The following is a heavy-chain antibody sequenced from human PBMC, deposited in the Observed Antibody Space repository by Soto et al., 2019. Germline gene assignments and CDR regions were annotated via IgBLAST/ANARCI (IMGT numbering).Heavy chain of an antibody. CDR3: VRDGFVAAAGTLDY. D-gene: IGHD6-13*01. V-gene: IGHV3-66*01. CDR2: IYSDGST. J-gene: IGHJ4*02. CDR1: GFTVSSSY. Sequence: EVQLVESGGGLVQPGGSLRLSCAASGFTVSSSYMNWVRQAPGKGREWASVIYSDGSTYYADSVKGRFTISRDTSKNTLYLQMNSLRAEDTAVYYCVRDGFVAAAGTLDYWGQGALVTVSS.